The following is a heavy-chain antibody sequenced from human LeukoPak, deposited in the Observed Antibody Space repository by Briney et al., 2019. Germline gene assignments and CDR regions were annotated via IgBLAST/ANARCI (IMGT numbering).Heavy chain of an antibody. CDR1: GFTFNNAW. D-gene: IGHD2-8*01. J-gene: IGHJ3*02. CDR2: IKSKTDGGTT. V-gene: IGHV3-15*01. Sequence: SGGSLRLSCAVSGFTFNNAWMSWVRQAPGKGLEWVGRIKSKTDGGTTDYAAPVKGRFTVSRDDSKNTLYLQMNSLKTEDTAVYYCTGPLMVFDAFDMWGQGTMVTVSS. CDR3: TGPLMVFDAFDM.